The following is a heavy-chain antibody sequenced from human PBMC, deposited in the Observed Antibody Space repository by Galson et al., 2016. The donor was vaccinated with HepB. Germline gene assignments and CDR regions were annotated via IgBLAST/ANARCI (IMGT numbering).Heavy chain of an antibody. J-gene: IGHJ3*02. V-gene: IGHV5-51*01. Sequence: QSGAEVKKPGESLKISCKLFGYSFTTHWIAWVRQMPRKGLEWMGIIHPGDSDTRYSPSFQGQVTISADKSISTAYLQWSSLKASDTAMYYCAVAGITSSSGFDIWGQGTMVTVSS. CDR3: AVAGITSSSGFDI. D-gene: IGHD3-10*01. CDR1: GYSFTTHW. CDR2: IHPGDSDT.